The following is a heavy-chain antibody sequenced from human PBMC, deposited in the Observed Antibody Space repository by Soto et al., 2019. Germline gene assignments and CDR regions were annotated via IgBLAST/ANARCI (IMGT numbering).Heavy chain of an antibody. CDR1: XXXFTSYG. CDR2: ISAYNGNT. J-gene: IGHJ5*02. CDR3: ARDRWQWLVWEAVGWFDP. Sequence: XXXXCKASXXXFTSYGIXXXXQAPGQGLEWMGWISAYNGNTNYAQKLQGRVTMTTDTSTSTAYMELRSLRSDDTAVYYCARDRWQWLVWEAVGWFDPWGQGTPVTVSS. D-gene: IGHD6-19*01. V-gene: IGHV1-18*01.